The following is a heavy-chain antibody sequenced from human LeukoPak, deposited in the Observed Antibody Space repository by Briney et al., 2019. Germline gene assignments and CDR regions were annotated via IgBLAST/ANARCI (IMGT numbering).Heavy chain of an antibody. CDR2: IYYSGST. J-gene: IGHJ4*02. D-gene: IGHD4/OR15-4a*01. V-gene: IGHV4-59*08. CDR1: GGSISSYY. CDR3: ARRRDYAFDY. Sequence: PSETLSLTCTVSGGSISSYYWSWIRQPPGKGLEWIWYIYYSGSTNYNPSLKSRVTISVDTSKNQFSLKLSSVTAADTAVYYCARRRDYAFDYWGQGTLVTVSS.